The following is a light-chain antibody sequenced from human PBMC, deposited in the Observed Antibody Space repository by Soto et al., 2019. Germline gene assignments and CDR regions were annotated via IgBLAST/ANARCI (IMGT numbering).Light chain of an antibody. J-gene: IGKJ5*01. CDR2: AAF. Sequence: EIVLTQSPGTLSLSPGERATLSCRASQSVSSTYLAWYQQKPGQAPRLLIYAAFSRATGIPDRFSGSGSGTDSTLTISRLEPEDFAVYYCQHYGSSPFFGQGTRLDIK. CDR3: QHYGSSPF. V-gene: IGKV3-20*01. CDR1: QSVSSTY.